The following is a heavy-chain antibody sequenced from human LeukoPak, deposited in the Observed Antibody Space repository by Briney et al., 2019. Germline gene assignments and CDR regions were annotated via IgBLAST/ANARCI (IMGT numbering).Heavy chain of an antibody. D-gene: IGHD6-6*01. V-gene: IGHV4-59*01. Sequence: SETLSLTCTVSGGSISSYYWSWIRQPPGKGLEWIGYIYYSGSTNYNPSLKSRVTISVDTSKNQFSLKLSSVTAADTAVYYCARGRVAASDAFDIWGQGTMVTVSS. CDR2: IYYSGST. CDR1: GGSISSYY. J-gene: IGHJ3*02. CDR3: ARGRVAASDAFDI.